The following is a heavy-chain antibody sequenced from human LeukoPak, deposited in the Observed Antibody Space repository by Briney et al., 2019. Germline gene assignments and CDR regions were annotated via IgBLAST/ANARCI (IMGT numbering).Heavy chain of an antibody. D-gene: IGHD1-1*01. CDR1: GYSFTSYW. CDR2: IYPDDSDT. Sequence: GESLKISCKGSGYSFTSYWIGWVRQMPGKGLEWKGIIYPDDSDTRYSPSFQGQVTISADKSVSTAYLQWSSLKASDTAIYFCARGYNWNDLDYWGQGTLVTVSS. V-gene: IGHV5-51*01. CDR3: ARGYNWNDLDY. J-gene: IGHJ4*02.